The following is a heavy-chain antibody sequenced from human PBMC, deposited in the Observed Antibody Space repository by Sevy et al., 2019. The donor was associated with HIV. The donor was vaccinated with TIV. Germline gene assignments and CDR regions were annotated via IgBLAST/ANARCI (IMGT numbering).Heavy chain of an antibody. CDR1: GFTFSSYS. V-gene: IGHV3-48*02. J-gene: IGHJ3*02. D-gene: IGHD3-3*01. CDR2: ISSSGSTI. CDR3: ARDVSGESPAFDI. Sequence: GGSLRLSCAASGFTFSSYSMNWVRQAPGKGLEWVSYISSSGSTIYYADSVKGRFTISRDNAKNTLYLQMNSLRDEDTAVYYCARDVSGESPAFDIWGQGTMVTVSS.